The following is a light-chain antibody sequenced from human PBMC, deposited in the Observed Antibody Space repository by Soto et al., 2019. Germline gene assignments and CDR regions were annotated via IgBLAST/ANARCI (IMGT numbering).Light chain of an antibody. CDR2: DVS. J-gene: IGKJ1*01. V-gene: IGKV1-5*01. Sequence: DIQMTQSPSTLSASIGVRVVNTCRASESTSSWLAWYQQEPGKAPKLLIYDVSRLESGVPSRFSGSGSGTEFTLTISSLQPDDFATYYCQQYNSYPWTFGQGTKVDIK. CDR3: QQYNSYPWT. CDR1: ESTSSW.